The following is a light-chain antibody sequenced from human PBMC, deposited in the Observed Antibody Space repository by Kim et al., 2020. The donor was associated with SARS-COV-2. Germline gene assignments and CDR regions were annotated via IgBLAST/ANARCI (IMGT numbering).Light chain of an antibody. V-gene: IGKV3-20*01. Sequence: LSPGERATLSCRASQSVRSSYLDWCQQKPGQAPRLLIHGASSRATGIPDRFSGSGSGTDFSLTISRLEPEDFAVYYCQQYGSSPRTFGQGTKLEI. CDR2: GAS. CDR1: QSVRSSY. J-gene: IGKJ2*01. CDR3: QQYGSSPRT.